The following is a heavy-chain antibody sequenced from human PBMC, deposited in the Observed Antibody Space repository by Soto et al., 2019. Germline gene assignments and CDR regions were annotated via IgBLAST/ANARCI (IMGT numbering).Heavy chain of an antibody. Sequence: EVQMMESGGGLVQPGGSLRLSCAASGFTFSSFWMHWVRQAPGKGLVWVSAISGSGGSTYYADSVKGRFTISRDNSKNTLYLQMNSLRAEDTAVYYCAKPGILRPYYYGMDVWGQGTTVTVSS. CDR2: ISGSGGST. CDR1: GFTFSSFW. CDR3: AKPGILRPYYYGMDV. D-gene: IGHD6-13*01. V-gene: IGHV3-23*01. J-gene: IGHJ6*02.